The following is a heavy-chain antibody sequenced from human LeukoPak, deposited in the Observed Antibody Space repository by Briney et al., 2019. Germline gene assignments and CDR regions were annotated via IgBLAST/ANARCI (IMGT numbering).Heavy chain of an antibody. V-gene: IGHV3-30*18. J-gene: IGHJ4*02. CDR1: GVTFSTSG. CDR3: AKGLRGYYYFDY. CDR2: MSSGGNKE. Sequence: GSVRLSCAASGVTFSTSGMHWVGQAPGKGLEWVAVMSSGGNKEYYAGSVRDRFTISRDNSNNTLSLQMNSLRAEDTAVYYCAKGLRGYYYFDYWGQGTLVTVSS. D-gene: IGHD5-18*01.